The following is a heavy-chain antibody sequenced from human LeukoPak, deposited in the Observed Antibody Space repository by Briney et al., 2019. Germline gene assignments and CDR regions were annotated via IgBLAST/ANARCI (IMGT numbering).Heavy chain of an antibody. V-gene: IGHV3-23*01. CDR2: INGNRGST. Sequence: GGSLRLSCAASGFTFSSYGMSWVRQAPGKGLEWVSSINGNRGSTYYADSVKGRFTISRDNSKSTLYLQMNSLRAEDTAVYYCAKGPIPGFDYWGQGALVTVSS. CDR1: GFTFSSYG. CDR3: AKGPIPGFDY. J-gene: IGHJ4*02.